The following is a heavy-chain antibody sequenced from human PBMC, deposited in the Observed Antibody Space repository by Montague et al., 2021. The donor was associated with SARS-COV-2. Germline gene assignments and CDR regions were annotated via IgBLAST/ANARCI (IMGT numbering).Heavy chain of an antibody. CDR1: GFSLSTSGVG. Sequence: PALLKPTQTLTLTCTFSGFSLSTSGVGVGWIRQPPGKALEWLALIYWNDDKRYSPSLKSRLTITKDTSKNQVVLIMTNMDPVDTATYYCAHSPISLVRGIIPNWFDSWGQGTLVTVSS. D-gene: IGHD3-10*01. J-gene: IGHJ5*01. CDR2: IYWNDDK. CDR3: AHSPISLVRGIIPNWFDS. V-gene: IGHV2-5*01.